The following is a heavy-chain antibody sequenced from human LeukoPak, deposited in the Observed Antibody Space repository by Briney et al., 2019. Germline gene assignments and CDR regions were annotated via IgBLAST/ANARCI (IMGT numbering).Heavy chain of an antibody. D-gene: IGHD2-2*02. Sequence: SETLSLSCTVSGGSITDSYWSCIRQTPGRRLEWIGYIYYRENTNYNAALKSRVTISEDTSNNPVTQNLSSVTAADTAVYYCARGKGYTEIPFDYWGQGPLVTVSS. V-gene: IGHV4-59*01. CDR1: GGSITDSY. J-gene: IGHJ4*02. CDR2: IYYRENT. CDR3: ARGKGYTEIPFDY.